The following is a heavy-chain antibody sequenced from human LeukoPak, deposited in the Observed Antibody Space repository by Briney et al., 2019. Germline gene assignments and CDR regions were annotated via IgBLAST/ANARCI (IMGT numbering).Heavy chain of an antibody. V-gene: IGHV3-33*08. CDR2: IRYDGSNK. D-gene: IGHD2-15*01. Sequence: PGGSLRLSCAASGFTVSSNYMSWVRQAPGKGLEWVAVIRYDGSNKYYADSVKGRFTISRDNSKNTLYLQMNSLRAEDTAVYYCPREGCSGGSCYFDYWGQGTLVTVSS. J-gene: IGHJ4*02. CDR3: PREGCSGGSCYFDY. CDR1: GFTVSSNY.